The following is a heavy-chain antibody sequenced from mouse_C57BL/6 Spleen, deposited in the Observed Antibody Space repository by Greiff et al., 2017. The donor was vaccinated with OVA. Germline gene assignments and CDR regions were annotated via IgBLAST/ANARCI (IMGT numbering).Heavy chain of an antibody. J-gene: IGHJ2*01. V-gene: IGHV7-3*01. CDR1: GFTFTDYY. Sequence: EVKLLESGGGLVQPGGSLSLSCAASGFTFTDYYMSWVRQPPGTALAWLGFISNKPNGYTTEYSASVKGRFTISRDNSQSILYLQMNALRAEDSATYYCARKVDYFDYWGQGTTLTVSS. D-gene: IGHD1-3*01. CDR2: ISNKPNGYTT. CDR3: ARKVDYFDY.